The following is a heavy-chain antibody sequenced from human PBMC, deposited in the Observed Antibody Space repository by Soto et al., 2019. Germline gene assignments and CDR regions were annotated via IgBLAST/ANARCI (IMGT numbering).Heavy chain of an antibody. CDR3: ARQYCSTSRCYGNYYYYMDV. D-gene: IGHD2-2*01. Sequence: PGESLKISCKGSGYSFTNYLIGWVRQTPGKGLEWMGIIYPGDSDTRYSPSFEGQVTISADKSISTAYLEWSSLEASDTATYYCARQYCSTSRCYGNYYYYMDVWGTGTTVTVSS. V-gene: IGHV5-51*01. CDR1: GYSFTNYL. CDR2: IYPGDSDT. J-gene: IGHJ6*03.